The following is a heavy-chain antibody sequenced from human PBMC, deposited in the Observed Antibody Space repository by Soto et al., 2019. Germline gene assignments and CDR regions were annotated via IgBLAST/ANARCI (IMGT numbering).Heavy chain of an antibody. D-gene: IGHD4-4*01. Sequence: PSQTLSLTCAISGDSISSNSAAWNWIRQSPSRGFESLGRTYYRSRWYHDYAVSVKSRIIINPDTSKNQVSLQLNSVTPDDTAVYYCASYRYDYWGQGTVVTVSS. CDR3: ASYRYDY. CDR1: GDSISSNSAA. V-gene: IGHV6-1*01. CDR2: TYYRSRWYH. J-gene: IGHJ4*02.